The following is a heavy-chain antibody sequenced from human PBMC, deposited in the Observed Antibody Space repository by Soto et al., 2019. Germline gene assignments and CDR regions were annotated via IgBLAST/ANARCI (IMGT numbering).Heavy chain of an antibody. CDR3: ARDLRLAAAGLDAKYNWFDP. CDR2: TYYRSKWYN. J-gene: IGHJ5*02. CDR1: GDSVSSNSAA. D-gene: IGHD6-13*01. Sequence: SQTLSLTCAISGDSVSSNSAAWNWIRQSPSRGLEWLGRTYYRSKWYNDYAASVKSRITINPDTSKNQFSLQLNSVTPEDTAVYYCARDLRLAAAGLDAKYNWFDPWGQGTLVTVSS. V-gene: IGHV6-1*01.